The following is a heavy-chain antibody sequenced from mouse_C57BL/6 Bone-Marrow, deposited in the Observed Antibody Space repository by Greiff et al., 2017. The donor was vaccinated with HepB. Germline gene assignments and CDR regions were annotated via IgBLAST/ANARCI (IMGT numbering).Heavy chain of an antibody. CDR1: GYTFTSYW. CDR3: ARTDCYVAWFAY. V-gene: IGHV1-55*01. CDR2: IYPGSGST. J-gene: IGHJ3*01. D-gene: IGHD1-1*01. Sequence: QVQLQQPGAELVKPGASVKMSCKASGYTFTSYWITWVKPRPGQGLEWIGDIYPGSGSTNYNEKFKSKSTLTVNTSSSTAYMQLSSLTSADSAVYYCARTDCYVAWFAYWGQGTLVTVSA.